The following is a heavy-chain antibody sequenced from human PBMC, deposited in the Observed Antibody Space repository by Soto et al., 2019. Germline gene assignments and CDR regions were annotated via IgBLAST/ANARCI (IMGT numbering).Heavy chain of an antibody. CDR1: GFTFSSCA. V-gene: IGHV3-23*01. J-gene: IGHJ6*02. CDR3: AKGRSYYYYYGVDV. CDR2: IIDSGGST. Sequence: GGSLRLSCAASGFTFSSCAMGWVCQAPGKGLEWVSDIIDSGGSTYYADSVKGRFTISRDNSKSTLYLQMNGLRAEDTALYYCAKGRSYYYYYGVDVWGQGTTVTVSS.